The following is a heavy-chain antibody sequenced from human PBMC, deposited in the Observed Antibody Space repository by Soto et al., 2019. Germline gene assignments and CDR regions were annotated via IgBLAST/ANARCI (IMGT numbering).Heavy chain of an antibody. J-gene: IGHJ4*02. CDR2: TYYRSKWYN. Sequence: PSQTLSLTCAISGDSVSSNSAAWNWIRQSPSRGLEWLGRTYYRSKWYNDYAVSVKSRITINPDTSKNQFSLQLNSVTPEDTAVYYCARGLALSGSYLRAFDSWGQGTLVTVSS. V-gene: IGHV6-1*01. CDR1: GDSVSSNSAA. CDR3: ARGLALSGSYLRAFDS. D-gene: IGHD1-26*01.